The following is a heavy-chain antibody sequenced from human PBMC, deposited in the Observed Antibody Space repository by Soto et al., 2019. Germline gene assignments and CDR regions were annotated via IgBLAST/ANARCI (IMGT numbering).Heavy chain of an antibody. V-gene: IGHV3-23*01. Sequence: GGSLRLSCAASGFTFSSYAMSWVRQAPGKGLEWVSAISGSGGSTYYADSVKGRFTISRDNSKNTLYLQMNSLRAEDTAVYYCASVRGYSYGLYYFDYWGQGTLVTVSS. CDR3: ASVRGYSYGLYYFDY. D-gene: IGHD5-18*01. J-gene: IGHJ4*02. CDR2: ISGSGGST. CDR1: GFTFSSYA.